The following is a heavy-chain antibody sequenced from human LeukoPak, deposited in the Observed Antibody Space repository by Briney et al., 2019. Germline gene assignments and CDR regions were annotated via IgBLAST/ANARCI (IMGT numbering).Heavy chain of an antibody. V-gene: IGHV4-4*07. CDR1: GGSISSYY. D-gene: IGHD6-13*01. CDR3: AREVRAYSSSWYVFDY. Sequence: SETLSLTCTVPGGSISSYYWSWIRQPAGKGLEWIGRIYTSGSTNYNPSLKSRVTMSVDTSKNQFSQKLSSVTAADTAVYYCAREVRAYSSSWYVFDYWGQGTLVTVSS. J-gene: IGHJ4*02. CDR2: IYTSGST.